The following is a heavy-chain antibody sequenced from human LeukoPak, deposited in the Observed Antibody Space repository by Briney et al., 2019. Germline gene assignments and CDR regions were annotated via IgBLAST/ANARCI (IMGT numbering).Heavy chain of an antibody. J-gene: IGHJ5*02. D-gene: IGHD2-2*01. V-gene: IGHV4-39*07. CDR2: IYYSGST. CDR3: ARDFYQLGWFDP. CDR1: GGSISRSSYY. Sequence: PSETLSLTCTVSGGSISRSSYYWGWIRQPPGKGLEWIGSIYYSGSTYYNPSLKSRVTISVDTSKNQFSLKLSSVTAADTAVYYCARDFYQLGWFDPWGQGTLVTVSS.